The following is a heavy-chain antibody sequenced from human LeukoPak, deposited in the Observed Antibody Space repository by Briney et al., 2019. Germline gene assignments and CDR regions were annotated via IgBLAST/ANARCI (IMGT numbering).Heavy chain of an antibody. J-gene: IGHJ4*02. Sequence: GASVKVSCKASGYTFTSYGISWVRQAPGQGLEWMGWISPYNGNTNYAQKLQGRVTMTTDTSTSTAYMELRSLRSDDTAVYYCARGDTQTAISPEFDYWGQGTLVTVSS. CDR2: ISPYNGNT. D-gene: IGHD2-21*02. V-gene: IGHV1-18*01. CDR1: GYTFTSYG. CDR3: ARGDTQTAISPEFDY.